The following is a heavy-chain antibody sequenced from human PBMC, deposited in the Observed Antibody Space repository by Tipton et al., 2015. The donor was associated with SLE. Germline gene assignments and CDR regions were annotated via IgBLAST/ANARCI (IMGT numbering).Heavy chain of an antibody. J-gene: IGHJ6*03. CDR3: ARSASSNLHYMDV. Sequence: TLSLTCTVSGDSMSTYYWNWIRQFPGKGLEWIGFFYYSGSTSYNPSLKSRVSISVDTSKNHFSLKLSPVTAADTALYYCARSASSNLHYMDVWGKGTTVTISS. CDR2: FYYSGST. V-gene: IGHV4-59*08. D-gene: IGHD2-15*01. CDR1: GDSMSTYY.